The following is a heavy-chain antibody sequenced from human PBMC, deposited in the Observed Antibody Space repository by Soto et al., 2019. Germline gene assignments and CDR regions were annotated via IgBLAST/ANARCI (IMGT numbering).Heavy chain of an antibody. V-gene: IGHV4-30-2*02. D-gene: IGHD1-26*01. CDR1: GGSISSGGYS. Sequence: PSETLSLTCAVYGGSISSGGYSWSWIRQPPGKGLEWIGYIYHSGSTYYNPSLKSRVTISVDRSKNQFSLKLSSVTAADTAVYYCASVDSGSYFGAFDIWGQGTMVTVSS. J-gene: IGHJ3*02. CDR2: IYHSGST. CDR3: ASVDSGSYFGAFDI.